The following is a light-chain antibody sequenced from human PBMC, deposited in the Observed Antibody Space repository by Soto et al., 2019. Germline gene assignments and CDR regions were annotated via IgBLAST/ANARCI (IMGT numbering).Light chain of an antibody. Sequence: LVLTQSPGSLSLSVGERTTFSCRASQTISGNYLAWYKQKPGQAPRLLLFGASSRATGVPDRFSGSGSGTDFTLTLTRLELYVSALCYCQHYGTFLIPFGHGIGLEVK. CDR3: QHYGTFLIP. CDR2: GAS. J-gene: IGKJ5*01. V-gene: IGKV3-20*01. CDR1: QTISGNY.